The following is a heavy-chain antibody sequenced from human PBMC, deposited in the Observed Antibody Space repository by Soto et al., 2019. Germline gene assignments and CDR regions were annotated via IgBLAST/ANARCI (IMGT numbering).Heavy chain of an antibody. J-gene: IGHJ6*02. V-gene: IGHV3-23*01. Sequence: LRLSCAASGFTFSSYAMSWVRQAPGKGLEWVSAISGSGGSTYYADSVKGRFTISRDNSKNTLYLQMNSLRAEDTAVYYCARSPTTYYDFWSGSHPYYYYYGMDVWGQGTTVTVSS. CDR2: ISGSGGST. CDR3: ARSPTTYYDFWSGSHPYYYYYGMDV. D-gene: IGHD3-3*01. CDR1: GFTFSSYA.